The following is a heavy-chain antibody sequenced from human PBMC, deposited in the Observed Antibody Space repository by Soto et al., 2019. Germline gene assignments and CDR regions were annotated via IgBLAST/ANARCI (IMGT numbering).Heavy chain of an antibody. Sequence: GESLKISCKGAGYTFTDYWIGWVCQLPGKILEWMGIIYPGESDTRYSPSFQGHVTMTVDKSTNTASLQWNTLRASDTAMYYCARNISTFRYFYNVMAVWGQGTRVTVTS. CDR2: IYPGESDT. V-gene: IGHV5-51*01. CDR3: ARNISTFRYFYNVMAV. CDR1: GYTFTDYW. D-gene: IGHD2-2*01. J-gene: IGHJ6*02.